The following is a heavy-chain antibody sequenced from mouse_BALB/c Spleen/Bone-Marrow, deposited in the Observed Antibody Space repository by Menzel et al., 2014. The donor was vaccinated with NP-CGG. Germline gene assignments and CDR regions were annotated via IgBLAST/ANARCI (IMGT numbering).Heavy chain of an antibody. J-gene: IGHJ4*01. CDR1: GYSFTGCY. CDR2: INPYNGAT. Sequence: VQLQQSGPELVKPGASVKISCKASGYSFTGCYMHWVKQSHVKSLEWIGRINPYNGATSYNQNFKDKASLTVDKSSSTAYMELHSLTSEDSAVYYCARSSYYAMDYWGQGTSVTVSS. CDR3: ARSSYYAMDY. V-gene: IGHV1-31*01.